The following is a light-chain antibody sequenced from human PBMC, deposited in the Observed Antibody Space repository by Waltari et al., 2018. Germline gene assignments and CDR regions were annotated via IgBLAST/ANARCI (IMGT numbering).Light chain of an antibody. V-gene: IGLV2-14*01. CDR2: DVD. CDR1: TGDIGSYNY. Sequence: QSALTQPASVSGSPGQPITITCTGTTGDIGSYNYVSWYQQYPGEAPKLIVYDVDNRPSGMSDRFSGSKSGNTASLTISGLQTEDEADYYCSSYTSGASVDVFGTGTRVTVL. CDR3: SSYTSGASVDV. J-gene: IGLJ1*01.